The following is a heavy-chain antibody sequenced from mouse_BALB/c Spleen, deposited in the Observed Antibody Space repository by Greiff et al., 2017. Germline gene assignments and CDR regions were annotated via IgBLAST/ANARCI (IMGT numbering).Heavy chain of an antibody. Sequence: QVQLKQSGAELVRPGVSVKISCKGSGYTFTDYAMHWVKQSHAKSLEWIGVISTYYGDASYNQKFKGKATMTVDKSSSTAYMELARLTSEDSAIYYCARRGEKNFLDYWGQGTTLTVSS. CDR1: GYTFTDYA. J-gene: IGHJ2*01. CDR2: ISTYYGDA. CDR3: ARRGEKNFLDY. V-gene: IGHV1S137*01.